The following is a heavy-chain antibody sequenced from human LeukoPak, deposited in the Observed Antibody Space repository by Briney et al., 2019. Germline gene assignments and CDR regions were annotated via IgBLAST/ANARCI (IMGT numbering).Heavy chain of an antibody. CDR3: ARDRSSVDYWYFDL. CDR1: GFTFDDYG. J-gene: IGHJ2*01. V-gene: IGHV3-20*04. D-gene: IGHD3-22*01. Sequence: PGGSLRLSCAASGFTFDDYGMSWVRQAPGKGLEWVSGINWNGGSTGYADSVKGRFTISRDNAKNSLYLQMNSLRAEDTALYYCARDRSSVDYWYFDLWGSGTLVTVSS. CDR2: INWNGGST.